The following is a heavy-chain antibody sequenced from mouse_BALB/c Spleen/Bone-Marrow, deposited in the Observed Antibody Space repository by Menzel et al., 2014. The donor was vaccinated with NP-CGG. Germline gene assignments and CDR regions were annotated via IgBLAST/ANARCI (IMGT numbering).Heavy chain of an antibody. V-gene: IGHV5-9*03. Sequence: EVKLMESGGGLVKPGGSLKLSCAASGFTFSSYTMSWVRQTPEKRLEWVATISSGGGNTYYPDSVKGRFTISRDNAKNNLYLQMSSLRSEDTALYYCARSNYGNNYPRAWFAYWGQGTLVTVSA. CDR2: ISSGGGNT. CDR1: GFTFSSYT. J-gene: IGHJ3*01. D-gene: IGHD1-1*01. CDR3: ARSNYGNNYPRAWFAY.